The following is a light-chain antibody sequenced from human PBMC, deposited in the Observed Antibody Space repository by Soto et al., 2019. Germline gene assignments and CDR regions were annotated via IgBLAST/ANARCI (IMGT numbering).Light chain of an antibody. V-gene: IGKV2-28*01. Sequence: DIVMTQCPLSLPVTPGEPASISCRSSQSLLHSNGFNYLDWYLQKPGQSPQLLIYLGSNRASGVPDRFSGSGSGTDFTLKIRRVEAEDVGVYYCMQGLQTLRTFGQGTKV. J-gene: IGKJ1*01. CDR2: LGS. CDR1: QSLLHSNGFNY. CDR3: MQGLQTLRT.